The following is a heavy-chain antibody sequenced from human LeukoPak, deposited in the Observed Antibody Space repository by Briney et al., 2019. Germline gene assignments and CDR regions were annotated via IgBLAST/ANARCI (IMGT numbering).Heavy chain of an antibody. CDR3: ARGGNYRFREKRGSDY. CDR2: INPNSGGT. Sequence: ASVKVSCKASGYTFTGHYMHWVRQAPGQGLEWMGWINPNSGGTNYAQKFQGRVTMTRDTSISTAYMELSRLRSDDTAVYYCARGGNYRFREKRGSDYWGQGTLVTVSS. D-gene: IGHD3-10*01. V-gene: IGHV1-2*02. CDR1: GYTFTGHY. J-gene: IGHJ4*02.